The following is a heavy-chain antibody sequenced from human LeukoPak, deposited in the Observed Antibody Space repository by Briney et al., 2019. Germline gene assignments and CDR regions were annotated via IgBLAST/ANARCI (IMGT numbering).Heavy chain of an antibody. D-gene: IGHD1-26*01. CDR2: IGSSSSYI. Sequence: GGSLRLSCAASGFTFSSYNMNWVRQAPRKGLEWVSSIGSSSSYIYYADSVKGRLTISRDNAKNSLYLQMNSLRAEDTAVYYCARDGSGSYAFDYWGQGTLVTVSS. V-gene: IGHV3-21*01. CDR1: GFTFSSYN. J-gene: IGHJ4*02. CDR3: ARDGSGSYAFDY.